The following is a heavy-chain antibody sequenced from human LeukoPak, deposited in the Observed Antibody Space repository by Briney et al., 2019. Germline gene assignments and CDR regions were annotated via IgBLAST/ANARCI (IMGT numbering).Heavy chain of an antibody. Sequence: GGSLRLSCAASGFTLSTYTMNWVRQAPGKGLEWVSSIDSGSSYIYYADSVKGRFTISRDNAKNPLYLQMNSLRAEDTAVYYCAKDPSGRIFGVIIGGVYYFDYWGQGTLVTVSS. V-gene: IGHV3-21*01. CDR1: GFTLSTYT. J-gene: IGHJ4*02. D-gene: IGHD3-3*01. CDR3: AKDPSGRIFGVIIGGVYYFDY. CDR2: IDSGSSYI.